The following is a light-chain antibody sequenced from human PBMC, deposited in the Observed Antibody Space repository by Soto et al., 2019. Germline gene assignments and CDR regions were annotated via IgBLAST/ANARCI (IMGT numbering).Light chain of an antibody. J-gene: IGLJ2*01. CDR3: ATWDDSLNVV. V-gene: IGLV1-44*01. Sequence: QSVLTQSPSASGTPGQRVSISCSGSTSNIGTNTVSWYQHVPGTAPKLLIYSNDQRPSAVPGRFSGSKSGTPASLAISGLLSEDEADYYCATWDDSLNVVFGGGTKLTVL. CDR1: TSNIGTNT. CDR2: SND.